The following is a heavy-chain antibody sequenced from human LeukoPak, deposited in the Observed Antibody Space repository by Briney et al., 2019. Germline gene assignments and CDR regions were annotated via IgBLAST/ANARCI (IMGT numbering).Heavy chain of an antibody. D-gene: IGHD2/OR15-2a*01. CDR3: ATSRDYNSWAGGSFDV. CDR2: IDPRSGGT. CDR1: GYTFNDKY. J-gene: IGHJ3*01. V-gene: IGHV1-2*02. Sequence: ASVKVSCKAFGYTFNDKYMHWVREAPGQGLEWMGWIDPRSGGTKSAQKFQGGVTMTRESSLNTVYMELSSLTSDDTAIYYCATSRDYNSWAGGSFDVWGRGTTVT.